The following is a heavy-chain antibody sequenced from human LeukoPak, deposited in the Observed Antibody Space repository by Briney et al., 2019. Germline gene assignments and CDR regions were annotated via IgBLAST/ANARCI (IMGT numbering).Heavy chain of an antibody. CDR1: GFTFSSYW. V-gene: IGHV3-74*01. CDR2: INSDGSST. CDR3: ARARHLAGYRNTWYDY. Sequence: GGSLRLSCAASGFTFSSYWMHWVRQAPGKGLVWVSRINSDGSSTSYADSVKGRFTVSRENAKSSLYLQMNNLRAEDTAVYYCARARHLAGYRNTWYDYWGQGTLVTVSS. D-gene: IGHD6-13*01. J-gene: IGHJ4*02.